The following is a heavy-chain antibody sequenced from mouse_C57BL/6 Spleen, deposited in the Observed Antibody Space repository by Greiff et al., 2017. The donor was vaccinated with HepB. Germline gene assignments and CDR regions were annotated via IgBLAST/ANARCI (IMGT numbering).Heavy chain of an antibody. CDR1: GFSFNTYA. CDR2: IRSKSNNYAT. J-gene: IGHJ4*01. Sequence: EVQLVESGGGLVQPKGSLKLSCAASGFSFNTYAMNWVRQAPGKGLEWVARIRSKSNNYATYYADSVKDRFTISRDDSESMLYLQMNNLKTEDTAMYYCVRQDYSKNYAMDYWGQGTSVTVSS. V-gene: IGHV10-1*01. CDR3: VRQDYSKNYAMDY. D-gene: IGHD2-5*01.